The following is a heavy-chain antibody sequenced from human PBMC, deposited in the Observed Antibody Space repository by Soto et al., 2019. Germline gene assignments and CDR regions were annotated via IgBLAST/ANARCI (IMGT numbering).Heavy chain of an antibody. CDR1: GYTFIRYG. CDR2: ITPYKDYT. J-gene: IGHJ6*02. D-gene: IGHD3-16*01. V-gene: IGHV1-18*01. CDR3: ARGGYYDNSWGKLSHYGLDV. Sequence: QVQLAQSANEVKKPGASVRVSCKAAGYTFIRYGIAWVRQAPGQGLGGMGGITPYKDYTVYAQKFQGRVSMTADTSTRTVYMNLRGLKSDDTAVYYCARGGYYDNSWGKLSHYGLDVWGQGTSVSVSS.